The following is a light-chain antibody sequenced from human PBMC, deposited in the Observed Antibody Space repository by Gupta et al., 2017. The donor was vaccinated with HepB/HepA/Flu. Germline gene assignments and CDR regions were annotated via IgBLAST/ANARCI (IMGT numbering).Light chain of an antibody. J-gene: IGLJ2*01. V-gene: IGLV2-14*03. Sequence: QSALTQPASVSASPGQSITISCTGPSNDIGGYDSVSWYQQDPGQAPKLLIYDVTNRPSGVSNRFSGSKSGNTASLTISGLQAEDEADYYCSSVSNTYALVLFGGGTKLTVL. CDR1: SNDIGGYDS. CDR2: DVT. CDR3: SSVSNTYALVL.